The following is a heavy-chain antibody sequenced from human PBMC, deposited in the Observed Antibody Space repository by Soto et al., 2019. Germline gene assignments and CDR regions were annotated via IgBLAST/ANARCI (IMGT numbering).Heavy chain of an antibody. Sequence: GGSLRLSFAASGFTFSNAWMSWVRQAPGKGREGVGRIKRKTDGGTPDYAAPVKGRFTISRDESKNTLYLQMNSLKTEDTAVYYCTTDLQYYYDSSGYYYEVHAFDVWGQGTMVTVSS. J-gene: IGHJ3*01. CDR3: TTDLQYYYDSSGYYYEVHAFDV. CDR2: IKRKTDGGTP. V-gene: IGHV3-15*01. D-gene: IGHD3-22*01. CDR1: GFTFSNAW.